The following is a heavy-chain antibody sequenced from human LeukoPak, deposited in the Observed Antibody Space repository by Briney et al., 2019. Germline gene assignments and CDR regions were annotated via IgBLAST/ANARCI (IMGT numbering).Heavy chain of an antibody. D-gene: IGHD6-25*01. Sequence: GASVKVSCKASGYTFTSYGISWVRQAPGQGLEWMGWISAYNGNTNYAQKLQGRVTMTTDTSTSTAYMELRSLRSDDTAVYYCARGSENPIPVDNWFDPWGQGTLVTVSS. CDR2: ISAYNGNT. V-gene: IGHV1-18*01. CDR3: ARGSENPIPVDNWFDP. J-gene: IGHJ5*02. CDR1: GYTFTSYG.